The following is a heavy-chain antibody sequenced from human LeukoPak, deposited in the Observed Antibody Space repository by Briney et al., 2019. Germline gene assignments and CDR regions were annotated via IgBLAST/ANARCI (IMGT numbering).Heavy chain of an antibody. V-gene: IGHV3-7*01. CDR3: ARALGDYSLNWIDP. CDR1: GFTFSSYW. Sequence: PGGSLRLSCAASGFTFSSYWMSWVRQAPGKGLEWVANIKQDGSNKYYVDSVKGRFTISRDNAKNSLYLQMNSLRAEDTAVYYCARALGDYSLNWIDPWGQGTLVTVSS. D-gene: IGHD4-17*01. J-gene: IGHJ5*02. CDR2: IKQDGSNK.